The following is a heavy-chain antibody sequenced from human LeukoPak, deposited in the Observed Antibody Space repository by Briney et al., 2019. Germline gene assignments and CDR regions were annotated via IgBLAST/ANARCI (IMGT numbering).Heavy chain of an antibody. D-gene: IGHD1-7*01. Sequence: ASVKVSCKASGGTFSSYTISWVRQAPGQGLEWMGRIIPILGIANYAQKFQGRVTITADKSTNTAYMELSSLRSEDTAVYYCASGITGTTFKKVLDYWGQGTLVTVSS. CDR3: ASGITGTTFKKVLDY. J-gene: IGHJ4*02. CDR1: GGTFSSYT. V-gene: IGHV1-69*02. CDR2: IIPILGIA.